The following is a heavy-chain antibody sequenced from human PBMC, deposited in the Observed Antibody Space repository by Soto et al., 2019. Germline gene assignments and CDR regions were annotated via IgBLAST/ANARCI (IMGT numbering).Heavy chain of an antibody. V-gene: IGHV3-23*01. CDR3: AKDGADFWSGYHFDY. J-gene: IGHJ4*02. D-gene: IGHD3-3*01. CDR1: GFTFSSYA. CDR2: ISGSGGST. Sequence: PGGSLRLSCAASGFTFSSYAMSWVRQAPGKGLEWVSAISGSGGSTYYADSVKGRFTISRDNSKNTLYLQMNSLRAEDTAVYYCAKDGADFWSGYHFDYWGQGTLVTVSS.